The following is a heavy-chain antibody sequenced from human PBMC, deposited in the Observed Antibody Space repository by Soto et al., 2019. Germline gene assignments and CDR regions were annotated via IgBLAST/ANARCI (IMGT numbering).Heavy chain of an antibody. V-gene: IGHV4-59*01. CDR3: ARDATLRN. CDR1: GDSMDSFY. D-gene: IGHD2-15*01. CDR2: IYYTGST. Sequence: SETLSLTCTVSGDSMDSFYWNWIRQPPGKGLEWIGNIYYTGSTNYNPSLKSRVSISIDTSKNQFSLQVSSVTAADTAIYYCARDATLRNWCQGTLVTVSS. J-gene: IGHJ4*01.